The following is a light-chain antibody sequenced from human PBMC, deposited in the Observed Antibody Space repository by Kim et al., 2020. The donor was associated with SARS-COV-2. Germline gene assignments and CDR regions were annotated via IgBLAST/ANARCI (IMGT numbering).Light chain of an antibody. CDR1: QSVSSN. CDR2: GAS. Sequence: SVSPGERAALSLRASQSVSSNLAWYQKKPGQAPRLVIYGASTRAAGVPARFSGSVSGAEFTLTISNLQPEDCAVYYCQQYNKWMYTFGQGTKVEIK. V-gene: IGKV3D-15*01. J-gene: IGKJ2*01. CDR3: QQYNKWMYT.